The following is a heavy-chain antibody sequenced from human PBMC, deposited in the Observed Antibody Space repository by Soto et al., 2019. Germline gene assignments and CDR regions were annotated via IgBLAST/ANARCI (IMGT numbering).Heavy chain of an antibody. V-gene: IGHV3-66*01. Sequence: GGSLRLSCAASGFTVSSNYMSWVRQAPGKGLEWVSVIYSVGSTYYANSVKGRFTISRDNSKNTLYLQMNSLRAEDTAVYSCARGTAEANCSGGSCYAFDIWGQGTMVTVSS. CDR3: ARGTAEANCSGGSCYAFDI. CDR2: IYSVGST. CDR1: GFTVSSNY. J-gene: IGHJ3*02. D-gene: IGHD2-15*01.